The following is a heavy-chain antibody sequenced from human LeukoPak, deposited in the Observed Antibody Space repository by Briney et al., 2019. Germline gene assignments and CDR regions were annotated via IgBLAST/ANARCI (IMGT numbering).Heavy chain of an antibody. J-gene: IGHJ6*02. CDR2: INPSGGST. CDR1: GYTFTSYY. CDR3: ARDGFESLSNIPYLEAYSGSYSFGMDV. V-gene: IGHV1-46*01. Sequence: ASVKVSCKASGYTFTSYYMHWVRQAPGQGLEWMGIINPSGGSTSYAQKFQGRVTMTRDTSTSTVYMELSSPRSEDTAVYYCARDGFESLSNIPYLEAYSGSYSFGMDVWGQGTTVTVSS. D-gene: IGHD1-26*01.